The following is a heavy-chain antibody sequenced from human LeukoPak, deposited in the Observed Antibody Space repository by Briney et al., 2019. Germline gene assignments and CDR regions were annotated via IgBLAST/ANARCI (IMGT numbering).Heavy chain of an antibody. CDR2: ISSSSYI. D-gene: IGHD3-22*01. Sequence: PGGSLRLSCAASGFTFSSYTMNWVRQAPGKGLEWVSSISSSSYIYYADSVKGRFTISRDNAKNSLYLQMNSLRAEDTAVYYCARDPTAYYDSSGYYLNTIDYWGQGTLVTVSS. V-gene: IGHV3-21*01. CDR3: ARDPTAYYDSSGYYLNTIDY. J-gene: IGHJ4*02. CDR1: GFTFSSYT.